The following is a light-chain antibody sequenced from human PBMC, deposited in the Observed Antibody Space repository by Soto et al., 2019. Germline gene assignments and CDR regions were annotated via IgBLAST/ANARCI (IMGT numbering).Light chain of an antibody. Sequence: DIQMTQSPSLVSASVGDRVTITCRASPGISRWLAWYPQRPGKAPELLISGASSLQSGAPSRFSGSSAGTDFPLISSSLQPEDFATYCWQQANRFPFTFGHGTRLEIK. J-gene: IGKJ5*01. CDR2: GAS. CDR1: PGISRW. V-gene: IGKV1-12*01. CDR3: QQANRFPFT.